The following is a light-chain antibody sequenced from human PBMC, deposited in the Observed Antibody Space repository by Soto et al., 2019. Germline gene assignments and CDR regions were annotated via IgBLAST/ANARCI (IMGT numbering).Light chain of an antibody. J-gene: IGKJ1*01. CDR1: QSVSSND. Sequence: EIVLTQSPGTLSLSPGERATLSCRASQSVSSNDLAWYQQKPGQAPRLLIYGASSRATGIPDRFSGGGSGTDFTLTISRLEPEDFAVYYCQQYCCSPRTFGQGTKVEIK. CDR2: GAS. V-gene: IGKV3-20*01. CDR3: QQYCCSPRT.